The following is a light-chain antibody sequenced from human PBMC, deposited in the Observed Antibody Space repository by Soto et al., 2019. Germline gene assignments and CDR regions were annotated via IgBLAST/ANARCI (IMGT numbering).Light chain of an antibody. CDR3: QQHGDFPLT. Sequence: DIQMTQSPSSLSASVGDRVTITCQASQDIHQYLNWYQQKPGKPPNLLIYGASTLETGVPSRFSGRGSGTYFAFTISTLQHEDIATCCCQQHGDFPLTFCPGTTVDI. CDR2: GAS. J-gene: IGKJ3*01. CDR1: QDIHQY. V-gene: IGKV1-33*01.